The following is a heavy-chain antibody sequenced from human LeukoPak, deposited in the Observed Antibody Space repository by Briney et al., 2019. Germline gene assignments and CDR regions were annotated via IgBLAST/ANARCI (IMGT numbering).Heavy chain of an antibody. CDR3: GRERDSGSYFLAY. Sequence: GGSLRLSCAASGFSFGSYGLSWVRQAPGKGLQWVAYISGRSATTRYADSVEGRFTISRDNAKNSLYLEMSSLRAEDTAVYYCGRERDSGSYFLAYWGQGTGVSVSS. CDR1: GFSFGSYG. V-gene: IGHV3-48*04. CDR2: ISGRSATT. D-gene: IGHD3-22*01. J-gene: IGHJ4*02.